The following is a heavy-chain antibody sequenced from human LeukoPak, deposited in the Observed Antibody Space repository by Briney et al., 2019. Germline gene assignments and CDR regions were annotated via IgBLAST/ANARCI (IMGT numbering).Heavy chain of an antibody. CDR2: IKQDGSEK. J-gene: IGHJ6*02. CDR3: ARAPTFYYYYYGMDV. Sequence: GGSLRLSCAASGFTFSSYWMSWVRQAPGKGLEWVANIKQDGSEKYYVDSVKGRFTISRDNAKNSLYLQMNSLRAEDTAVYYCARAPTFYYYYYGMDVWGQGTTVTVSS. V-gene: IGHV3-7*03. CDR1: GFTFSSYW.